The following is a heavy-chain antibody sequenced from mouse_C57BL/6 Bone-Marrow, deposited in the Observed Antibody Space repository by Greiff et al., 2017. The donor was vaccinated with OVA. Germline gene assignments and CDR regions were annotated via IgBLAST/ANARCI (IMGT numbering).Heavy chain of an antibody. D-gene: IGHD2-1*01. J-gene: IGHJ2*01. CDR3: AISYGNYAFDC. V-gene: IGHV1-74*01. CDR1: GYTFTSYW. Sequence: QVQLKQPGAELVKPGASVKVSCKASGYTFTSYWMHWVKQRPGQGLEWIGRIHPSDSDTNYNQKFKGKATLTVDKSSSTAYMQLSSLTSEDSAVNYCAISYGNYAFDCWGKGTTLTVSS. CDR2: IHPSDSDT.